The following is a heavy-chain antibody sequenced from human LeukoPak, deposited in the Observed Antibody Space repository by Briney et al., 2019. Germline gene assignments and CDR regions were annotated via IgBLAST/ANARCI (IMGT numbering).Heavy chain of an antibody. CDR1: GGSFSGYY. D-gene: IGHD2-15*01. Sequence: SETLSFTCAVYGGSFSGYYWSWLRQPPGKGLEWIGEIKYRGSTNYNPCFKSRVTISVDTSKNQFSLKLSSGTAADTAVYYCARGALVAATPFDSWGQGTLVTVSS. V-gene: IGHV4-34*01. CDR2: IKYRGST. J-gene: IGHJ5*01. CDR3: ARGALVAATPFDS.